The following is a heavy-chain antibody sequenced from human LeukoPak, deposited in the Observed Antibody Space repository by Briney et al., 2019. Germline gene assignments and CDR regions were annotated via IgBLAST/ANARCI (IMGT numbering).Heavy chain of an antibody. J-gene: IGHJ6*04. CDR3: AELGITMIGGV. CDR1: GFTFSSYE. Sequence: PGGSLRLSCAASGFTFSSYEMNWVRQAPGKGLEWVSYISSSGSTIYYADSVKGRFTISRDNDKNSLYLQMNSLRAEDMAVYYCAELGITMIGGVWGKGTTVTISS. V-gene: IGHV3-48*03. D-gene: IGHD3-10*02. CDR2: ISSSGSTI.